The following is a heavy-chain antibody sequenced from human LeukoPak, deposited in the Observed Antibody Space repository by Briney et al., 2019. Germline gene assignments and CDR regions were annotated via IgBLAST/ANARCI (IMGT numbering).Heavy chain of an antibody. CDR3: AGGSGWLIDY. V-gene: IGHV3-7*01. CDR2: IKQDGSEK. D-gene: IGHD6-19*01. CDR1: GFTFNNFA. J-gene: IGHJ4*02. Sequence: EGSLRLSCAGSGFTFNNFAMGWVRQAPGKGLEWVANIKQDGSEKYYVDSVKGRSTISRDNAKNSLYLQMNSLRAEDTAVYYCAGGSGWLIDYWGQGTLVTVSS.